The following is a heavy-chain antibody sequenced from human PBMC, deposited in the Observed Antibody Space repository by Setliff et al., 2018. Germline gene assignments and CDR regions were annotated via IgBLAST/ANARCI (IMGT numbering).Heavy chain of an antibody. J-gene: IGHJ6*02. D-gene: IGHD3-3*01. Sequence: ASVKVSCKTSRGTFSNYAISWVRQAPGQGFEWMGGIIPVFGTADYAQKFQGRVTITADESTTTFYMEVSSLRSDDTAVYYCAGEFYSFWSGYTDRQYYFYGMDVWGQGTTVTVSS. CDR3: AGEFYSFWSGYTDRQYYFYGMDV. V-gene: IGHV1-69*13. CDR1: RGTFSNYA. CDR2: IIPVFGTA.